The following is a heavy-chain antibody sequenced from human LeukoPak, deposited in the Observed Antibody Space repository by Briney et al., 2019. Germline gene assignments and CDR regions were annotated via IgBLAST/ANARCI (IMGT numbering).Heavy chain of an antibody. D-gene: IGHD1-26*01. CDR2: INPNNGGT. CDR1: GYTFTDITEYY. CDR3: ARRLGGSSEGYEF. Sequence: ASVKVSCKASGYTFTDITEYYIHWVRQAPGQGLEWMGWINPNNGGTKYAQKFQGRVTMTRDMSMNTAYMELSSLTSDDTAVYYCARRLGGSSEGYEFWGQGPLVTVSS. V-gene: IGHV1-2*02. J-gene: IGHJ4*02.